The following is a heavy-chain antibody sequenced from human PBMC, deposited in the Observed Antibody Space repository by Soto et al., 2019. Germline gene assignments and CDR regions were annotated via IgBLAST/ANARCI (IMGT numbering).Heavy chain of an antibody. D-gene: IGHD6-13*01. CDR1: GYTFTSYY. CDR3: ARSLWQQPAFDL. J-gene: IGHJ2*01. CDR2: INPSGGST. Sequence: SLKVSCKASGYTFTSYYMHWVRQAPGQGLEWMGIINPSGGSTRYAQKFQGRVTMTRDTSTSTVYMELSSLRSVDTAVYYCARSLWQQPAFDLWGRGTLVTGSS. V-gene: IGHV1-46*01.